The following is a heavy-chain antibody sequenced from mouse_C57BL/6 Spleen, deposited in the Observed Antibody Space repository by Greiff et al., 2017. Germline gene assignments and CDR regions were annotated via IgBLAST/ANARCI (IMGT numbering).Heavy chain of an antibody. CDR2: INPNNGGT. D-gene: IGHD2-4*01. CDR1: GYTFTDSN. V-gene: IGHV1-22*01. Sequence: EVQLQQSGPELVKPGASVKMSCKASGYTFTDSNMPWVKQSHGKSLEWIGYINPNNGGTSYNQKFKGKATLTVNKSSSTAYMELRSLTSEDSAVYYCAKGSRYDYDGFDYWGQGTTLTVSS. CDR3: AKGSRYDYDGFDY. J-gene: IGHJ2*01.